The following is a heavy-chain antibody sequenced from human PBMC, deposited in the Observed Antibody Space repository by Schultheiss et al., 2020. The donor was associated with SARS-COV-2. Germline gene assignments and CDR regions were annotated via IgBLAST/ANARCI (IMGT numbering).Heavy chain of an antibody. CDR3: TTVGPILWFGEPP. D-gene: IGHD3-10*01. CDR1: GFTFGDYA. V-gene: IGHV3-49*03. J-gene: IGHJ5*02. Sequence: GGSLRLSCTASGFTFGDYAMSWFRQAPGKGLEWVGFIRSKAYGGTTEYAASVKGRFTISRDDSKNTLYLQMNSLKTEDTAVYYCTTVGPILWFGEPPWGQGTLVTVSS. CDR2: IRSKAYGGTT.